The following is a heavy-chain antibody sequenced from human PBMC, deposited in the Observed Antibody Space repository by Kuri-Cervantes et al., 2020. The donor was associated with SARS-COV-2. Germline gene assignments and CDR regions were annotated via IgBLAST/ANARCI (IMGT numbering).Heavy chain of an antibody. Sequence: GSLRLSCTVSGASISSSNYYWGWIRQPPGKGLEWIGSIPYSGTTSHNPSLKSRVTISLDTSKNQFSLRLTSVTAADSAVYYCARHLGGYGDRGFDFWGQGTLVTVSS. CDR2: IPYSGTT. J-gene: IGHJ4*02. CDR3: ARHLGGYGDRGFDF. V-gene: IGHV4-39*01. D-gene: IGHD4-17*01. CDR1: GASISSSNYY.